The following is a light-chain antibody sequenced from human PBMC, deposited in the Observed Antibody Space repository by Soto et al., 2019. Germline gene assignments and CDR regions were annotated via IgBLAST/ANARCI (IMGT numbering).Light chain of an antibody. Sequence: VGDRVTITCRASQSISSWLAWYQQKPGKAPKLLIYDASSLESGVPSRFSGSGSGTEFTLTISSLQPDDFATYYCQQYNSFRAFGQGTKVDIK. CDR2: DAS. V-gene: IGKV1-5*01. CDR1: QSISSW. CDR3: QQYNSFRA. J-gene: IGKJ1*01.